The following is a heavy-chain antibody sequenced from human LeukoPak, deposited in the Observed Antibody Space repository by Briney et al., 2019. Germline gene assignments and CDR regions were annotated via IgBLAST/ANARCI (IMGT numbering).Heavy chain of an antibody. V-gene: IGHV4-34*01. J-gene: IGHJ3*02. CDR2: INHSGST. CDR1: GGSFSGYY. Sequence: SETLSLTRAVYGGSFSGYYWSWIRQPPGKGLEWIGEINHSGSTNYNPPLKSRVTISVDTSKNQFSLKLSSVTAADTAVYYCASGGASDAFDIWGQGTMVTVSS. CDR3: ASGGASDAFDI.